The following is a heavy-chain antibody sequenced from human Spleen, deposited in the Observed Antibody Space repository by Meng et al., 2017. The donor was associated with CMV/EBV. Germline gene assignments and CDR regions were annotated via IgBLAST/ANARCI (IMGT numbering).Heavy chain of an antibody. Sequence: GAAISNSHWWNWVRQPPGKGLEWIGEIFDSGITNYNPSLKSRLTISEDKSHNQFSLKLNAVTAADTAVYYCARAYCGGDCYSGFDYWGQGILVTVS. CDR3: ARAYCGGDCYSGFDY. CDR2: IFDSGIT. CDR1: GAAISNSHW. V-gene: IGHV4-4*02. D-gene: IGHD2-21*01. J-gene: IGHJ4*02.